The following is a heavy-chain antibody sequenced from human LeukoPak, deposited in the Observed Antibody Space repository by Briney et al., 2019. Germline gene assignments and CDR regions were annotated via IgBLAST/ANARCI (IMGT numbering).Heavy chain of an antibody. V-gene: IGHV3-33*01. D-gene: IGHD5-12*01. CDR3: ARDSGHIVATIHFDY. CDR2: IWYDGSKK. Sequence: GRSLRLSCAASGFTFSSYGFQWVRQVPGKGLEWVAVIWYDGSKKYYADSVKGRFTISRDDSKNTLYLQMNSLRAEDTAVYYCARDSGHIVATIHFDYWGQGTLVTVSS. CDR1: GFTFSSYG. J-gene: IGHJ4*02.